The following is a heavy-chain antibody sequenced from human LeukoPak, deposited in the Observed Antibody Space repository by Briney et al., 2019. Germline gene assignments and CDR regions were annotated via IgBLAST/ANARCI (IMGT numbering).Heavy chain of an antibody. CDR3: ARSGGVVVPAEGPQGHYYYSYYMDV. Sequence: GGSLRLSCAASGFTFSTYNMNWLRQAPGKGLESVSYISSSSSTMYYADSVKGRFTISRDNAKSSLYLQMNSLRAEDTAVYYCARSGGVVVPAEGPQGHYYYSYYMDVWGKGTTVTVSS. J-gene: IGHJ6*03. D-gene: IGHD2-2*01. CDR2: ISSSSSTM. CDR1: GFTFSTYN. V-gene: IGHV3-48*01.